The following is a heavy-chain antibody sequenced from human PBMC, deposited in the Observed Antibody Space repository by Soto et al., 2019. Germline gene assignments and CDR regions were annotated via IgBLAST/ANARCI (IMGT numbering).Heavy chain of an antibody. V-gene: IGHV3-21*01. J-gene: IGHJ6*02. CDR2: ISNSGSYI. D-gene: IGHD3-16*01. CDR1: GFTFSGYS. Sequence: GGSLRLSCAASGFTFSGYSMKWVRQAPGKGLEWVSSISNSGSYIYYADSVKGRFTVSRDNAKNSLYLQMNSLRAEDTAVYYCARVIWGSPGYYTGMDVWGQGTTVTVSS. CDR3: ARVIWGSPGYYTGMDV.